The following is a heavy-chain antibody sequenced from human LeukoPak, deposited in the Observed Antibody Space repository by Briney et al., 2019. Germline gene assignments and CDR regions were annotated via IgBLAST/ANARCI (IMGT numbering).Heavy chain of an antibody. V-gene: IGHV3-30*18. CDR2: ISYDGSNK. D-gene: IGHD1-26*01. Sequence: GGSLRLSCAASGFTFRNYGMHWVRQAPGKGLEWVAVISYDGSNKYYADSVKGRFTISRDNSKNTLYLQMNSLRTEDTAVYYCAKGRVGANGYYYYGMDVWGQGTTVSVSS. J-gene: IGHJ6*02. CDR3: AKGRVGANGYYYYGMDV. CDR1: GFTFRNYG.